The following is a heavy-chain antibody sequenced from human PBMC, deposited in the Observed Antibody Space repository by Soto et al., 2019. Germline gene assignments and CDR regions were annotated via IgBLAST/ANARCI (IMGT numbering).Heavy chain of an antibody. Sequence: SETLSLTCAVYGGSFSGYYWTWIRQPPGTGLEWIGEINHSGSTNYNPSLKSRVTISVDTSKNQFSLKLSSVTAADTAVYYCARLGGYYRGFDSWGQGTLVTV. J-gene: IGHJ4*02. V-gene: IGHV4-34*01. CDR3: ARLGGYYRGFDS. CDR2: INHSGST. D-gene: IGHD3-22*01. CDR1: GGSFSGYY.